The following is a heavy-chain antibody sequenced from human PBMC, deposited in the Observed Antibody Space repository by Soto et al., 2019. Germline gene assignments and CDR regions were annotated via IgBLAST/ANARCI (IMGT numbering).Heavy chain of an antibody. J-gene: IGHJ4*02. V-gene: IGHV2-5*02. CDR2: IYWDDDN. CDR1: GFSLSTSGVG. CDR3: AVLIDFRSSSFFDY. Sequence: DPTLVNPTQSLTLTCTFSGFSLSTSGVGVGWIRQPPGKALEWLALIYWDDDNRYSPSLQSRLTITKDTSKNQVVLTMTNMDTADTATYYCAVLIDFRSSSFFDYWGQGTLVTGSS. D-gene: IGHD6-6*01.